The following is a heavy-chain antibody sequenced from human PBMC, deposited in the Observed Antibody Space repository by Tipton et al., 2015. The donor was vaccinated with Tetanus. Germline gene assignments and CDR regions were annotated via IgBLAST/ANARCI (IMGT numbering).Heavy chain of an antibody. D-gene: IGHD4/OR15-4a*01. CDR3: ARRVYGGNTARFDS. Sequence: GLVKPSQTLSLICNVSGASISSSSYYWGWIRQPPGQKLEWIGSIYYRGTTLYNPSLQSRVTLSVDTSRNQFSLEVTSVTAADTAVYFCARRVYGGNTARFDSWGQGTLVTVSS. CDR1: GASISSSSYY. V-gene: IGHV4-39*01. J-gene: IGHJ4*02. CDR2: IYYRGTT.